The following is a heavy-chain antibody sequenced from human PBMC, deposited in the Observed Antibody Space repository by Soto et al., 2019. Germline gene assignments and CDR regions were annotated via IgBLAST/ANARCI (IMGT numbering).Heavy chain of an antibody. Sequence: GGSLRLSCAASGFTFSSYSMNWVRQAPGKGLEWVSYISSSSSTIYYADSVKGRFTISRDNAKNSLYLQMNSLRAEDTAVYYCAREQAVAARPYYYYYMDVWGKGTTVTVS. CDR1: GFTFSSYS. CDR3: AREQAVAARPYYYYYMDV. D-gene: IGHD6-6*01. CDR2: ISSSSSTI. V-gene: IGHV3-48*01. J-gene: IGHJ6*03.